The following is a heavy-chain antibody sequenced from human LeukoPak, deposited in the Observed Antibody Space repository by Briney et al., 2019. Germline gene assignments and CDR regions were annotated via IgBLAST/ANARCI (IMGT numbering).Heavy chain of an antibody. CDR1: GFTFSSYS. Sequence: PGGSLRLSCAASGFTFSSYSMNWVRQAPGKGLEWISYITSRSSPIHYADSVKGRLTISRDNAKNSLYLQMNSLRDEDTAVYYCVRDPHALDYWGRGTLVTVSS. CDR2: ITSRSSPI. V-gene: IGHV3-48*02. J-gene: IGHJ4*02. CDR3: VRDPHALDY.